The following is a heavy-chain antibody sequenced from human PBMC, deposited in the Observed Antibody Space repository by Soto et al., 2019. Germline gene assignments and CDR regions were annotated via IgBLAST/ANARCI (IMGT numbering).Heavy chain of an antibody. Sequence: VESLTTSCKGSGNSFTRYWIVWVLQMPGKGLEWMGIIYPGDSDTRYSPSFQGQVTISADKSISTAYLQWSSLKASDTAMYYCARLGILTGPGDYWGQGTLVTVSS. CDR3: ARLGILTGPGDY. CDR2: IYPGDSDT. D-gene: IGHD3-9*01. V-gene: IGHV5-51*01. J-gene: IGHJ4*02. CDR1: GNSFTRYW.